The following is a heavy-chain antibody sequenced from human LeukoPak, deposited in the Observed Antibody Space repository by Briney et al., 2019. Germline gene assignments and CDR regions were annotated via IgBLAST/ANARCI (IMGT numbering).Heavy chain of an antibody. V-gene: IGHV4-31*03. J-gene: IGHJ4*02. D-gene: IGHD2-15*01. CDR1: GGSISSGGYY. CDR3: ARDSVIAASRYYFDS. Sequence: SQTLSLTCTVSGGSISSGGYYWSWIRQHPGKGLEWIGYIYYSGSTYYSPSLKSRITMSVDTSKSQFFLKVSSVTAADTAVYYCARDSVIAASRYYFDSWGQGTLVTVSS. CDR2: IYYSGST.